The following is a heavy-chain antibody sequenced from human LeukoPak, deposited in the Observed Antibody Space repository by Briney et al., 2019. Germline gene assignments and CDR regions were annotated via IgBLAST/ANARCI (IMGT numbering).Heavy chain of an antibody. D-gene: IGHD3-10*01. V-gene: IGHV4-59*01. CDR1: GGSISTYY. J-gene: IGHJ2*01. CDR2: IYYSGST. CDR3: ARVPRAGRPKVWWYFDL. Sequence: SETLSLTCTVSGGSISTYYWSWIRQPPGKGLELIGYIYYSGSTQYNPSLKSRVTISLDTSKKQFSLKLSSVTAADTAVYYCARVPRAGRPKVWWYFDLWGRGTLVTVSS.